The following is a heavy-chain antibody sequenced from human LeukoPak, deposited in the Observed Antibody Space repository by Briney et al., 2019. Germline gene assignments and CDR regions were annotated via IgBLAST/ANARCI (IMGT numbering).Heavy chain of an antibody. CDR2: ISSSSGYI. CDR1: EFTFSTYS. Sequence: GGSLRLSCAASEFTFSTYSMNWVRQAPGKGLEWVSSISSSSGYIYYADSVKGRFTISRDNAKNSLYLQMNSLRAEDTAVYYCARDTDGFESGYGYYYYHGMDVWGQGTTVTVSS. CDR3: ARDTDGFESGYGYYYYHGMDV. J-gene: IGHJ6*02. D-gene: IGHD3-3*01. V-gene: IGHV3-21*04.